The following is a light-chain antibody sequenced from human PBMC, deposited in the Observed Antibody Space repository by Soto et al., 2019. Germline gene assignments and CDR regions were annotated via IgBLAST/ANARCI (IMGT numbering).Light chain of an antibody. Sequence: SYELTQPPSVSVSPGQTARISCSGDALPKQYAYWYQQKPGQAPVVVIYKDNERPSGIPERFSGSSSGTTVTLTISGVQAEDEADYYCQSADRTGTYFVFGIGTKLTVL. CDR3: QSADRTGTYFV. V-gene: IGLV3-25*03. CDR1: ALPKQY. CDR2: KDN. J-gene: IGLJ1*01.